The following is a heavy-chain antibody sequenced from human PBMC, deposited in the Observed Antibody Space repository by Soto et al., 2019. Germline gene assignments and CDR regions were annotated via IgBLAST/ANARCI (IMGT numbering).Heavy chain of an antibody. V-gene: IGHV4-34*01. CDR3: ARVRRREGYCSSTSCYGGGWFDP. CDR1: GGSFSGYY. J-gene: IGHJ5*02. D-gene: IGHD2-2*01. Sequence: QVQLQQWGAGLLKPSETLSLTCAVYGGSFSGYYWSWIRQPPGKGLEWIGEINHSGSTNYNPSLKGRRPISVDTSKNQFSLKLSSVTAADTAVYYCARVRRREGYCSSTSCYGGGWFDPCGQGTLVTVSS. CDR2: INHSGST.